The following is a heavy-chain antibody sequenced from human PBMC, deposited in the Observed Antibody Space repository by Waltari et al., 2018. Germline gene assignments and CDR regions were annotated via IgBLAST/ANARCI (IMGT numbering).Heavy chain of an antibody. J-gene: IGHJ3*01. Sequence: QVQLVQSEAEVRKPGASVKVSCQASGYNFIDYYVHWVRQAPGQGLEWMGWVNPTSGGTMYIRKFEGCVTFSTDTSVNTAYMEVTRLKSDDTATYFCARARAWGPKAFDVWGQGTRLTVSS. CDR2: VNPTSGGT. CDR1: GYNFIDYY. V-gene: IGHV1-2*04. D-gene: IGHD7-27*01. CDR3: ARARAWGPKAFDV.